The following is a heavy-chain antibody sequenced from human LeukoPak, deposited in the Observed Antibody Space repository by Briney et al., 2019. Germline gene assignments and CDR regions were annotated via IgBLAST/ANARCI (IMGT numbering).Heavy chain of an antibody. Sequence: GASVKVSCKASGYTFTSYGISWVRQAPGRGLEWMGWISAYNGNTNYAQKLQGRVTMTTDTSTSTAYMELRSLRSDDTAVYYCARDSGEYYYDSSGYYSPLLYWGQGTLVTVSS. D-gene: IGHD3-22*01. CDR3: ARDSGEYYYDSSGYYSPLLY. J-gene: IGHJ4*02. V-gene: IGHV1-18*01. CDR2: ISAYNGNT. CDR1: GYTFTSYG.